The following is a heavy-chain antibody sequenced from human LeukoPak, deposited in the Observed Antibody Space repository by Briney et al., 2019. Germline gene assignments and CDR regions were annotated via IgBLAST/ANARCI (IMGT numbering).Heavy chain of an antibody. CDR2: INPNSGGT. Sequence: ASVKVSCKASGYTFTGYYMHWVRQAPGQGLEWMGRINPNSGGTNYAQKFQGRVTMTRDTSISTAYMELSRLRSDDTAVYYSARDPTPSSSSGMKMFDPWGQGTLVTVSS. J-gene: IGHJ5*02. D-gene: IGHD6-13*01. CDR3: ARDPTPSSSSGMKMFDP. CDR1: GYTFTGYY. V-gene: IGHV1-2*06.